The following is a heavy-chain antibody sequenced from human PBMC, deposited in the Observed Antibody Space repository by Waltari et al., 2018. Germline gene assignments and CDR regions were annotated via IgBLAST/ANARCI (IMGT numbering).Heavy chain of an antibody. CDR2: ISYDESNK. CDR3: ARVTHGDLRAFDY. V-gene: IGHV3-30*04. J-gene: IGHJ4*02. D-gene: IGHD4-17*01. CDR1: GFTFSSYA. Sequence: QVQLVESGGGVVQPGRSLRLSCAASGFTFSSYAMHWVRQAPGKGLEWVAVISYDESNKYYAASVKGRFNISRDNSKNTLYLQMNSLRAEDTAVYYCARVTHGDLRAFDYWGQGTLVTVSS.